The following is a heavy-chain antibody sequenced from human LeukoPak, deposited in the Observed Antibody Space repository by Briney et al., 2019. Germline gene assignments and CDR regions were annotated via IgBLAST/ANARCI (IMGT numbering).Heavy chain of an antibody. CDR2: IYYSGST. V-gene: IGHV4-30-4*08. CDR1: GGSISSGDYY. D-gene: IGHD3-3*01. Sequence: SETLSLTCTVSGGSISSGDYYWSWLRQPPGKGLEWIGYIYYSGSTYYNPSLKRRVTISVDTSKNQFSLKLSSVTAADTAVYYCARVPVLEWLLGSYWYFDLWGRGTLVTVSS. J-gene: IGHJ2*01. CDR3: ARVPVLEWLLGSYWYFDL.